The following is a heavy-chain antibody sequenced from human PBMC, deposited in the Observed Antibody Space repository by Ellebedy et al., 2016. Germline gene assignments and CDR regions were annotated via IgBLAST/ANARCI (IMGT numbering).Heavy chain of an antibody. J-gene: IGHJ6*02. Sequence: GSLRLXCTVSGGSISSYYWSWIRQPPGKGLEWIGFIYYSGSTNYNPSLKSRVTISVDTSKNQFSLKLSSVTAADTAVYYCARDGADYYDSSGPKDYYYGMDVWGQGTTVTVSS. D-gene: IGHD3-22*01. V-gene: IGHV4-59*01. CDR1: GGSISSYY. CDR2: IYYSGST. CDR3: ARDGADYYDSSGPKDYYYGMDV.